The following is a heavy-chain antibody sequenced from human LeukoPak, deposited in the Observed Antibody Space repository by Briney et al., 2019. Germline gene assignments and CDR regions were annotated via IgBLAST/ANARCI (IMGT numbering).Heavy chain of an antibody. J-gene: IGHJ4*02. CDR3: AKARIPSSNGYYSD. D-gene: IGHD3-22*01. Sequence: PGGSLRLSCAASGFTFSSYAMSWVRQAPGKGLEWVSDISGSGGSTYYADSVKGRFTISRDDSKNTLYLQMNSLRAEDTAVYYCAKARIPSSNGYYSDWGQGTLVTVSS. CDR2: ISGSGGST. V-gene: IGHV3-23*01. CDR1: GFTFSSYA.